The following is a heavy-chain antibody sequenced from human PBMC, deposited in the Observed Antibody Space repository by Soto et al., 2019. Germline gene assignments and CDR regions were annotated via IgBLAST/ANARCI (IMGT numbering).Heavy chain of an antibody. V-gene: IGHV5-51*01. CDR1: GYSFTSYW. CDR2: IYPGDSDT. J-gene: IGHJ6*02. Sequence: GESLKISCKGSGYSFTSYWIGWVRQMPGKGLEWMGIIYPGDSDTRYSPSFQGQVTISADKSISTAYLQWSSLKASDTAMYYCARPIIFYYYSSGYPGYYYYGMDVWGQGTTVTVSS. CDR3: ARPIIFYYYSSGYPGYYYYGMDV. D-gene: IGHD3-22*01.